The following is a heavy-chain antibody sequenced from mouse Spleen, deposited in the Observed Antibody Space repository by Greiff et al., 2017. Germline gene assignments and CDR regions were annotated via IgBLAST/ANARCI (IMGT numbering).Heavy chain of an antibody. Sequence: EVKLMESGGGLVKPGGSLKLSCAASGFTFSSYAMSWVRQTPEKRLEWVATISSGGSYTYYPDSVKGRFTISRDNAKNTLYLQMSSLRSEDTAMYYCARHYYGYYYFDYWGQGTTLTVSS. D-gene: IGHD1-2*01. CDR1: GFTFSSYA. V-gene: IGHV5-9-3*01. CDR3: ARHYYGYYYFDY. CDR2: ISSGGSYT. J-gene: IGHJ2*01.